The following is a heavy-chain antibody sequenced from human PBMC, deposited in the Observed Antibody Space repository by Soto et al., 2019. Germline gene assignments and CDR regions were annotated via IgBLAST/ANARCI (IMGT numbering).Heavy chain of an antibody. D-gene: IGHD2-15*01. V-gene: IGHV2-5*02. Sequence: KGSGPTLVKPTQTLTLTCTFSGFSLSTSGVGVGWIRQPPGKALEWLALIYWDDDKRYSPSLKSRLTITKDTSKNQVVLTMTNMDPVDTATYYCAHRPSYCSGGSCYSGFDYWGQGTLVTVSS. CDR2: IYWDDDK. CDR1: GFSLSTSGVG. CDR3: AHRPSYCSGGSCYSGFDY. J-gene: IGHJ4*02.